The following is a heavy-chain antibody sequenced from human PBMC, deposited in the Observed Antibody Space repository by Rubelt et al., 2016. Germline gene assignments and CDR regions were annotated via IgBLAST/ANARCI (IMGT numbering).Heavy chain of an antibody. D-gene: IGHD3-22*01. V-gene: IGHV1-2*04. Sequence: QVQLVQSGAEVKKPGASVKVSCKASGYTFTGYYMHWVRRAPGQGLEWMGWINPNSGGTNYAQKFQGWVTMTRDTSISTAYMELSRLRSDDTAVYYCARGDPYYYDSSGYYDYWGQGTLVTVSS. CDR3: ARGDPYYYDSSGYYDY. J-gene: IGHJ4*02. CDR1: GYTFTGYY. CDR2: INPNSGGT.